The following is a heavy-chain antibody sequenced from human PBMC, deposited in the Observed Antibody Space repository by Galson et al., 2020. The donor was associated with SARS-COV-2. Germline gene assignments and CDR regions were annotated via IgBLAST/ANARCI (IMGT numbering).Heavy chain of an antibody. CDR1: GFTFSRSA. J-gene: IGHJ4*02. D-gene: IGHD3-22*01. CDR2: ISYDGSNK. V-gene: IGHV3-30-3*01. CDR3: ASPTSKYYYDSIGFDY. Sequence: TGGSLRLSCAASGFTFSRSAMHWVRKAPGKGLERVAVISYDGSNKYYAGSVKGRFTISRDNSKNTLYLQMNSLRAEDTAVYYCASPTSKYYYDSIGFDYWGQGTLGTVSS.